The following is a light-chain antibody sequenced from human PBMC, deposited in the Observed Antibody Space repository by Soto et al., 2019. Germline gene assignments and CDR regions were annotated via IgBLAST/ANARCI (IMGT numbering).Light chain of an antibody. J-gene: IGLJ3*02. V-gene: IGLV2-8*01. CDR1: SSDVGAYNY. CDR2: EVT. Sequence: QSALTQPPSASGSPGQSVTISCTGTSSDVGAYNYVSWYQQHAGKAPKLVIYEVTKRPSGVPDRFSGSKSANTASLTVSGLQAEDEADYYCSSFASSNTWVFGGGIKL. CDR3: SSFASSNTWV.